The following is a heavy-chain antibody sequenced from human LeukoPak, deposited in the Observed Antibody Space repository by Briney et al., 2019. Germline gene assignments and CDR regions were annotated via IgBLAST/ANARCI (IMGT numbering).Heavy chain of an antibody. CDR1: GGSFSGYY. V-gene: IGHV4-59*01. CDR3: VRFYSSLSHNWFDP. CDR2: IYYSGST. D-gene: IGHD6-6*01. J-gene: IGHJ5*02. Sequence: SETLSLTCAVYGGSFSGYYWSWIRQPPGKGLEWIGYIYYSGSTNYNPSLKSRVTISVDTSKNQFSLKLTSVTAADTAVYYCVRFYSSLSHNWFDPWGQGTLVTVSS.